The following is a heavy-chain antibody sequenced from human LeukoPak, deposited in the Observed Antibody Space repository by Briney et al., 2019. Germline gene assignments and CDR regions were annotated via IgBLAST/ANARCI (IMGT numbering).Heavy chain of an antibody. D-gene: IGHD6-13*01. CDR1: GYTFTSYG. CDR3: ARDRREYIAAAGPPDFDY. J-gene: IGHJ4*02. Sequence: ASVKVSCKVSGYTFTSYGISWVRQAPGQGLEWMGWSSAYNGNTNYAQKLQGRVTMTTDTSTSTAYMELRSLRSDDTAVYYCARDRREYIAAAGPPDFDYWGQGTLVSVSS. V-gene: IGHV1-18*01. CDR2: SSAYNGNT.